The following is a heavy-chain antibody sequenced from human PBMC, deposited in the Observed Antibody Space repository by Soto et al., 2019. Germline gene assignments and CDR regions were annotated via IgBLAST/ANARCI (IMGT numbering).Heavy chain of an antibody. Sequence: EVQLVESGGGLVQPGGSLRLSCAASGFTFSSYWMSWVRQAPGKGLEWVANIKQDGSEKYYVDSVKGRFTISRDNAKNSLYLQRNSLRAEDTAVYYCARDRASSSGWYVPFDYWGQGTLVTVSS. V-gene: IGHV3-7*05. D-gene: IGHD6-19*01. CDR2: IKQDGSEK. J-gene: IGHJ4*02. CDR1: GFTFSSYW. CDR3: ARDRASSSGWYVPFDY.